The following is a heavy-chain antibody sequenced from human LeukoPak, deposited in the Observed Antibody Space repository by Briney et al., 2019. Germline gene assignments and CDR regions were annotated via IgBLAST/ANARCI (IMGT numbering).Heavy chain of an antibody. J-gene: IGHJ6*03. CDR1: GFTFSSYG. V-gene: IGHV3-23*01. Sequence: GGSLRLSCAASGFTFSSYGMSWVRQAPGKGLEWVSAISGSGGSTYYADSVKGRFTISRDNSKNTLYLQMNSLRAEDTAVYYCAKDGKGSSSWYYYYYMDVWGKGTTVTISS. D-gene: IGHD6-13*01. CDR3: AKDGKGSSSWYYYYYMDV. CDR2: ISGSGGST.